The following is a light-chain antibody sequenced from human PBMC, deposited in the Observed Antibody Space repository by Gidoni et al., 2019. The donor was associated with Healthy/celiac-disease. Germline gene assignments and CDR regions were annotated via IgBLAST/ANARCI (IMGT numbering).Light chain of an antibody. Sequence: SPSSSTAQGLSPKLTCTLSSGHSSYAIAWHQQQPEKGPRYLMKLNSDGSHSKGDGIPDRFSGSSSGAERYLTISSLQSEDEADYYCQTWGTGIVVFGGGTKLTVL. CDR1: SGHSSYA. V-gene: IGLV4-69*01. CDR2: LNSDGSH. CDR3: QTWGTGIVV. J-gene: IGLJ2*01.